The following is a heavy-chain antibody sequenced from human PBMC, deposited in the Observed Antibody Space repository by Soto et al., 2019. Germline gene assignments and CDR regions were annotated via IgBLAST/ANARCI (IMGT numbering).Heavy chain of an antibody. D-gene: IGHD6-6*01. CDR2: ISYDGSNK. Sequence: QVQLVESGGGVVQPGRSLRLSCAASGFTFSSYGMHWVRQAPGKGLEWVAVISYDGSNKYYADSVKGRFTISRDNSKNTLYLQMNSLRAEDTAVYYCAKYSSSPDYWGQGTLVTVSS. V-gene: IGHV3-30*18. CDR1: GFTFSSYG. CDR3: AKYSSSPDY. J-gene: IGHJ4*02.